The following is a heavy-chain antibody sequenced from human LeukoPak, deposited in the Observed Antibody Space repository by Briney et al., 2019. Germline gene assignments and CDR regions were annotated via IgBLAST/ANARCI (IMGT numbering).Heavy chain of an antibody. J-gene: IGHJ3*02. D-gene: IGHD2-2*01. CDR2: IIPIFDTA. V-gene: IGHV1-69*05. Sequence: GASVKVSCKASGGTFSTYVITWVRQAPGQGLEWMGGIIPIFDTANYAQKFQGRVTITTDESTSTAYMELSSLRSGDTAVYYCARGELYCTTTNCSFDIWGQGTMVSVSS. CDR1: GGTFSTYV. CDR3: ARGELYCTTTNCSFDI.